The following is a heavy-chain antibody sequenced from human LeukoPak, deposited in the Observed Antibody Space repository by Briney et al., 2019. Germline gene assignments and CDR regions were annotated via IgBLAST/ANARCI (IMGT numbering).Heavy chain of an antibody. V-gene: IGHV3-33*01. CDR3: ARGAHAFDAFDI. D-gene: IGHD2-2*01. Sequence: PGGSLRLSCAASGFTFSSYGMHWVRQAPGKGLEWVAVIWYDGSNKYYADSVKGRFTISRDNSKNTLYIQMNSLRAEDTAVYYCARGAHAFDAFDIWGQGTMVTVSS. J-gene: IGHJ3*02. CDR2: IWYDGSNK. CDR1: GFTFSSYG.